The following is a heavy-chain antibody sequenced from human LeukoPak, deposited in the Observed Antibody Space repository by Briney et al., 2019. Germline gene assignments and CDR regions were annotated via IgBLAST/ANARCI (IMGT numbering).Heavy chain of an antibody. CDR3: AKDAIVRIAVALSLDY. CDR1: GFTFSSYS. V-gene: IGHV3-23*01. CDR2: ISGTGDSI. J-gene: IGHJ4*02. Sequence: GGSLRLSCAASGFTFSSYSMNWVRQAPGKGLEWASGISGTGDSIYYVDSVQGRYTISRDNSKKMVYLQMKSLRAEDTAVYFCAKDAIVRIAVALSLDYWGQGTGDSVSS. D-gene: IGHD6-19*01.